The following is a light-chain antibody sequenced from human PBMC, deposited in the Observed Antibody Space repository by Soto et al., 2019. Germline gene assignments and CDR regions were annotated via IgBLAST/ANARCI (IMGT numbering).Light chain of an antibody. CDR1: QSISSW. Sequence: DIQMTQSPSTLSASVGDRVTITCRASQSISSWLAWYQQKPGKAPKLLIYDASSLESGVPSRFSGSGSGTEFTLTISSLQPDDSASYYCQQYKSYSWPFGQGTRWISN. CDR3: QQYKSYSWP. V-gene: IGKV1-5*01. J-gene: IGKJ1*01. CDR2: DAS.